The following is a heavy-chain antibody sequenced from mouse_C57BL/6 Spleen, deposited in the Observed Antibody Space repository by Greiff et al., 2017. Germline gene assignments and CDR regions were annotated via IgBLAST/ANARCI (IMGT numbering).Heavy chain of an antibody. D-gene: IGHD1-1*01. J-gene: IGHJ4*01. CDR2: ISYDGSN. Sequence: VQLQQSGPGLVKPSQSLSLTCSVTGYSITSGYYWNWIRQFPGNKLEWMGYISYDGSNNYNPSLKNRISITRDTSKNQFFLKLNSVTTEDTATYYGARGDGSAPYYYAMDYWGQGTSVTVSS. CDR1: GYSITSGYY. V-gene: IGHV3-6*01. CDR3: ARGDGSAPYYYAMDY.